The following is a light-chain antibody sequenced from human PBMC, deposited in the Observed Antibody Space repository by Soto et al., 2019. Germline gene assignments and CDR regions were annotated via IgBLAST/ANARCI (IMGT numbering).Light chain of an antibody. CDR3: QQYHNYAYT. CDR1: QSISNS. Sequence: IHITHFPSTLSASVWDRVTNTWRASQSISNSLAWYQQKPGKAPKLLIYKASNLEGGVPSRFSGSGSGTEFTLTISSLRPDDFATYYCQQYHNYAYTFGQGTKV. J-gene: IGKJ1*01. CDR2: KAS. V-gene: IGKV1-5*03.